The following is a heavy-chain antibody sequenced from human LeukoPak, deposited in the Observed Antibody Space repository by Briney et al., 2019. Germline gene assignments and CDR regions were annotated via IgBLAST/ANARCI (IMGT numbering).Heavy chain of an antibody. V-gene: IGHV1-46*01. J-gene: IGHJ5*02. CDR1: GYTFTSYY. D-gene: IGHD3-10*01. Sequence: PMASVKVSCKASGYTFTSYYIHWVRQAPGQGLEWMGIINPSGGSTSYAQKFQGRVTMTRDTSTSTIYMVLSSLRSEDTAVYYCARDVSTYGSGSISAGRWFDPWGQGTLVTVSS. CDR2: INPSGGST. CDR3: ARDVSTYGSGSISAGRWFDP.